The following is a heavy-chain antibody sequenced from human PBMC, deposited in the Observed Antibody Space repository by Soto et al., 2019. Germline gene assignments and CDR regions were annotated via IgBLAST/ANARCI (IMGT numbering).Heavy chain of an antibody. CDR3: AIGGIAAAGHFDF. CDR1: GFIFSTYA. CDR2: ISGSGGHT. J-gene: IGHJ4*02. D-gene: IGHD6-13*01. Sequence: GGSLRLSCAASGFIFSTYAMTWVRQAPGKGLEWVSTISGSGGHTYYADSVKGRFTISRDNSKNTLYLQMNSLRAEDTAVYYWAIGGIAAAGHFDFWGQGTLVTVSS. V-gene: IGHV3-23*01.